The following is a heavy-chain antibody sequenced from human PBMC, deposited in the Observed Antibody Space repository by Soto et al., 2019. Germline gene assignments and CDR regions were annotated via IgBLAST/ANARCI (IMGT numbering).Heavy chain of an antibody. V-gene: IGHV1-58*01. J-gene: IGHJ6*02. CDR2: IVVGSGNT. D-gene: IGHD4-4*01. Sequence: MQLVQSGPEVKKPGTSVKVSCKASGFTFTSSAVQWVRQARGQRLEWIGWIVVGSGNTNYAQKFQERVTITRDMSTSTAYMELSSLRSEDTAVYYCAAEEMTTVTTWGMDVWGQGTTVTVSS. CDR1: GFTFTSSA. CDR3: AAEEMTTVTTWGMDV.